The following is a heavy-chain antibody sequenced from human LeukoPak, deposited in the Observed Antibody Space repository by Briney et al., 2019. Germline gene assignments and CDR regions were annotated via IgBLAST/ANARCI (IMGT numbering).Heavy chain of an antibody. CDR2: MNPNSGNT. Sequence: ASVKVSCKASGYTFTSYDINWVRQATGQGLEWMGWMNPNSGNTGYAQKFQGRVTITRNTSISTAYMELSSLRSEDTAVYYCARGLSYYYDSSGHFDPWGQGTLVTVSS. D-gene: IGHD3-22*01. J-gene: IGHJ5*02. CDR1: GYTFTSYD. V-gene: IGHV1-8*03. CDR3: ARGLSYYYDSSGHFDP.